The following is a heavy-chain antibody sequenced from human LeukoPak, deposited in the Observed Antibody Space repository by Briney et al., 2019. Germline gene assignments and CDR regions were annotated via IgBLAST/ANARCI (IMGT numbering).Heavy chain of an antibody. CDR2: ISGSGST. J-gene: IGHJ3*02. D-gene: IGHD1-26*01. V-gene: IGHV3-23*01. CDR3: APRPATIPDAFDI. Sequence: QPGGSLRLSCAASGFTFSSYAMTWVRQAPGKGLEWVSSISGSGSTYYADSVKGRFTISRDNSKNTLYLQMNSLRVEDTAVYYCAPRPATIPDAFDIWGQGTMVTVSS. CDR1: GFTFSSYA.